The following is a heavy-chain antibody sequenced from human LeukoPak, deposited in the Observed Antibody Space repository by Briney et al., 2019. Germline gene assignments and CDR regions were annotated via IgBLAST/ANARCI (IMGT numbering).Heavy chain of an antibody. V-gene: IGHV2-5*01. Sequence: SGPTLVNPTQTLTLTCTFSGFSLSISGVGVGWIRQPPGKALEWLALIYWNDDKRYSPSLKSRLTISKDTSKNQVVLTMTNMDPVDTATYYCARSYSDYDYFNNWFDPWGQGTLVTVSS. CDR3: ARSYSDYDYFNNWFDP. D-gene: IGHD5-12*01. CDR2: IYWNDDK. J-gene: IGHJ5*02. CDR1: GFSLSISGVG.